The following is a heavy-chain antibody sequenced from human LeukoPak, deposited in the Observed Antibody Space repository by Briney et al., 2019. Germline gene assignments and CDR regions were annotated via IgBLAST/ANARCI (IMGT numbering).Heavy chain of an antibody. CDR1: GFTFSSYV. CDR3: ANPKDSKVRYIFDY. J-gene: IGHJ4*02. CDR2: ISGSGGST. V-gene: IGHV3-23*01. Sequence: PGGSLRLSCAASGFTFSSYVMSWVRQAPGKGLEWVSAISGSGGSTYYADSVKGRFTISRDNSKNTLYLQMNSLRAEDTAVYYCANPKDSKVRYIFDYWGRGTLVTVSS. D-gene: IGHD3-22*01.